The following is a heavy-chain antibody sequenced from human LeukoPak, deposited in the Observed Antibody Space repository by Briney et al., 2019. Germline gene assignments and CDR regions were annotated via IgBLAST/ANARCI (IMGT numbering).Heavy chain of an antibody. CDR3: ARGNDFWSGYLANPLRYGMDI. CDR1: GFTFSSYG. V-gene: IGHV3-33*01. Sequence: PGRSLRISCAASGFTFSSYGMHWVRQAPGKGLEWVAVIWYDGSNKYYADSVKGRFTISRDNSKNTLYLQMNSLRAEDTAVYYCARGNDFWSGYLANPLRYGMDIWGQGTTVTVSS. CDR2: IWYDGSNK. D-gene: IGHD3-3*01. J-gene: IGHJ6*02.